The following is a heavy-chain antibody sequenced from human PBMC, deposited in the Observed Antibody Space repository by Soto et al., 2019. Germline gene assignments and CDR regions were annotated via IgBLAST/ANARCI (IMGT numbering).Heavy chain of an antibody. D-gene: IGHD6-19*01. J-gene: IGHJ4*02. CDR1: GFNFKKFA. CDR3: AKADGEQWLLPHLDK. Sequence: EVQLLESGGGVVQPGGSLRLSCVASGFNFKKFAMSWVRQAPGEGLEWVSGISCCGGSTSYADSVKGRFSIARDDSTNTLYLQMNNLSVEDTAQYYCAKADGEQWLLPHLDKWGQGTLVTVS. CDR2: ISCCGGST. V-gene: IGHV3-23*01.